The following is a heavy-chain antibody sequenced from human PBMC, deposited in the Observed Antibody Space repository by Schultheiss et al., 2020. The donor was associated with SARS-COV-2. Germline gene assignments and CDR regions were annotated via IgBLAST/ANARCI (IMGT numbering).Heavy chain of an antibody. V-gene: IGHV4-31*03. D-gene: IGHD3-22*01. Sequence: SETLSLTCTVSGGSISSGGYYWSWIRQHPGKGLEWIGYIYYSGSTYYNPSLKSRVTISVDTSKNQFSLKLSSVTAADTAVYYCASFYDSSGNDEPYYFDYWGQGTLVTVSS. CDR2: IYYSGST. CDR3: ASFYDSSGNDEPYYFDY. CDR1: GGSISSGGYY. J-gene: IGHJ4*02.